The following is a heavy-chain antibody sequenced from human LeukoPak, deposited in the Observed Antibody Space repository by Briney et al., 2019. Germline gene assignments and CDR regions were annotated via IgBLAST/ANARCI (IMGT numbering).Heavy chain of an antibody. D-gene: IGHD5-18*01. J-gene: IGHJ4*02. V-gene: IGHV3-7*01. CDR1: GFTFSSYW. CDR3: ARERVDTAMVDRYYFDY. CDR2: IKQDGREK. Sequence: PGGSVRLSCAASGFTFSSYWMSWVRQAPGKGLEGVANIKQDGREKDYVDSVKGRFTISRDNAKNSLYLQMNSLRAEDTAVYYCARERVDTAMVDRYYFDYWGQGTLVTVSS.